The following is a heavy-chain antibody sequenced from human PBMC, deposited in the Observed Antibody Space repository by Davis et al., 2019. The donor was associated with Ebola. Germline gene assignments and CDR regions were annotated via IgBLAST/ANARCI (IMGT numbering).Heavy chain of an antibody. V-gene: IGHV3-73*01. Sequence: LSLTCAASGFTFSGSAMHWVRQASGKGLEWVGRIRSKANSYATAYAASVKGRFTISRDDSKNTAYLQMNSLKTEDTAVYYCTTRWITMIVVVEYWGQGTLVTVSS. D-gene: IGHD3-22*01. CDR3: TTRWITMIVVVEY. CDR1: GFTFSGSA. J-gene: IGHJ4*02. CDR2: IRSKANSYAT.